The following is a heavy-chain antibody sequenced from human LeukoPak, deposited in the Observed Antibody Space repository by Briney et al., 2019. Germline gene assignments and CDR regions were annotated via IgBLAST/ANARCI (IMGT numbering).Heavy chain of an antibody. CDR1: GGSISNYY. CDR2: IYYSGST. J-gene: IGHJ4*02. CDR3: ARGREGYYGSGSYYY. D-gene: IGHD3-10*01. V-gene: IGHV4-59*01. Sequence: PSETLSLTCTVSGGSISNYYWSWIRQPPGKGLEWIGYIYYSGSTDYNPSLKSRVTISVDTSKNQFSLKLSSVTAADTAVYYCARGREGYYGSGSYYYWGQGTLVTVSS.